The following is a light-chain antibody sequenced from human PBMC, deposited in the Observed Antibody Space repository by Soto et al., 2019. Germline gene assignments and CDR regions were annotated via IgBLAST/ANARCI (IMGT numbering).Light chain of an antibody. V-gene: IGKV1-39*01. CDR1: QSVSTN. J-gene: IGKJ3*01. CDR3: QQSFSSPLT. CDR2: AAS. Sequence: IQMTQSPSFLSASVRDRVTITCRASQSVSTNLTWYQQKPGKAPNLLIYAASTLATGVPSRFSGSGSGTDFTLTISSLQPEDFANYYCQQSFSSPLTFGPGTKLAVK.